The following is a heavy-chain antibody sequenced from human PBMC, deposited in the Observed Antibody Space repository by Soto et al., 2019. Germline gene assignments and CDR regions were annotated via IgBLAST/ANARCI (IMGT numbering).Heavy chain of an antibody. CDR3: ARGPTTVTTPIPHFDY. V-gene: IGHV4-61*01. J-gene: IGHJ4*02. CDR1: GGSVSSGSYY. D-gene: IGHD4-17*01. Sequence: QVQLQESGPGLVKPSETLSLTCTVSGGSVSSGSYYWSWIRQPPGKGLEWIGYIYYSGSTNYNPSLKSRVTISVDTSKNQFSLKLSSVTAADTAVYYCARGPTTVTTPIPHFDYWGQGTLVTVSS. CDR2: IYYSGST.